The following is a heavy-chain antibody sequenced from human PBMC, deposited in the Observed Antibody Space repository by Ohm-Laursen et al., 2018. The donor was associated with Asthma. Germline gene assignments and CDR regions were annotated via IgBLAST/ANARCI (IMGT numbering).Heavy chain of an antibody. D-gene: IGHD3-16*01. J-gene: IGHJ4*02. CDR3: ARQSVWYYFDY. Sequence: ESLRISCNGSGYSFTSYWIGWVRQMPGKGLEWMGIIYPGDSDTRYSPSFQGQVTISADKSISTAYLQWSSLKASDTAMYYRARQSVWYYFDYWGQGTLVTVSS. V-gene: IGHV5-51*01. CDR2: IYPGDSDT. CDR1: GYSFTSYW.